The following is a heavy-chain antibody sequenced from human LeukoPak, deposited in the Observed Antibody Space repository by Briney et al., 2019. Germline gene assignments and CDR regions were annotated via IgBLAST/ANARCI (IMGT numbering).Heavy chain of an antibody. V-gene: IGHV4-38-2*02. CDR1: GYSISSGYY. J-gene: IGHJ4*02. Sequence: SETLSLTCTVSGYSISSGYYWGWIRQPPGKGLEWIGSIYHSGSTYYNPSLKSRVTISVDTSKNQFSLKLSSVTAADTAVYYCARDSSGYLRYGSDYWGQGTLVTVSS. D-gene: IGHD3-22*01. CDR3: ARDSSGYLRYGSDY. CDR2: IYHSGST.